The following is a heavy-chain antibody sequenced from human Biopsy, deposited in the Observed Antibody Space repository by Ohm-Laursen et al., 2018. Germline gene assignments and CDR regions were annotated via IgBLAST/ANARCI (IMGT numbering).Heavy chain of an antibody. V-gene: IGHV3-53*01. D-gene: IGHD6-25*01. CDR3: ARATYSSGHKIDS. CDR2: IYSGDST. J-gene: IGHJ4*02. CDR1: GFTFSMRA. Sequence: SLRLSFAASGFTFSMRAMSWVRPFPGKGLEWVSVIYSGDSTYYADSVKGRFTISIDESKNTLYLQMNRLGAEDTAVYHCARATYSSGHKIDSWGQGTLVTVSS.